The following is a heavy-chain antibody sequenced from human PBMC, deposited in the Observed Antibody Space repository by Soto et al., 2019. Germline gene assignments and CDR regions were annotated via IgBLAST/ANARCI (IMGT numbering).Heavy chain of an antibody. J-gene: IGHJ4*02. CDR1: GVTFSTYA. CDR3: MNLYSYGSGSYSK. D-gene: IGHD3-10*01. V-gene: IGHV3-23*01. Sequence: EVQLLESGGGLVQPGGSLRLSCAASGVTFSTYAMSWVRQAPGNGLEWVSGMSGSGGSTYYEDSVKGRFTSSRDNSKNTLYLQMNSLRAEDTAVYYCMNLYSYGSGSYSKWGQGTLVTFSS. CDR2: MSGSGGST.